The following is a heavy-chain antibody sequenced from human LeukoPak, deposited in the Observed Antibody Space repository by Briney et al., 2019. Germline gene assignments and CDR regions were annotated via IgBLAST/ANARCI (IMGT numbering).Heavy chain of an antibody. CDR1: GYTFTGYY. J-gene: IGHJ4*02. V-gene: IGHV1-2*02. D-gene: IGHD3-10*01. Sequence: ASVKVSCKASGYTFTGYYMHWVRQAPGQGLEWMGWINPNGGGTNYAQKFQGRVAMTRDTSISTAYMELSRLRSDDTAVYYCARGGLLLLWFGESSFDYWGQGTLVTVSS. CDR3: ARGGLLLLWFGESSFDY. CDR2: INPNGGGT.